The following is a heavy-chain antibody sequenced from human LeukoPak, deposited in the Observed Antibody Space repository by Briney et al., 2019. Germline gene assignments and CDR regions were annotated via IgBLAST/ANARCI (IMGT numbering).Heavy chain of an antibody. J-gene: IGHJ2*01. Sequence: GGSLRLSCAASGFTFSSHSMNWVRQAPGKGLEWLSYITPSGFTVYSDSVQGRFTISRDSAKNSVYLQMNSLTAEDTAMYYRARDGASTGPHWWFDLWGRGTLVTVSS. V-gene: IGHV3-48*04. CDR3: ARDGASTGPHWWFDL. CDR2: ITPSGFTV. D-gene: IGHD2-8*02. CDR1: GFTFSSHS.